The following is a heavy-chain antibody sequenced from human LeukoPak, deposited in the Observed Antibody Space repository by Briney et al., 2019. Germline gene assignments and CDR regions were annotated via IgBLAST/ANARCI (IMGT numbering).Heavy chain of an antibody. V-gene: IGHV4-39*01. CDR2: IYYSGST. CDR3: ARVHRSSGPGGYFDY. J-gene: IGHJ4*02. CDR1: GGSISSSSYY. D-gene: IGHD3-22*01. Sequence: PSETLSLTCTVSGGSISSSSYYWGWIRQPPGKGLEWIGSIYYSGSTYYNPSLKSRVTISVDTSKNQFSLKLSSVTAADTAVYYCARVHRSSGPGGYFDYWGQGTLVTVSS.